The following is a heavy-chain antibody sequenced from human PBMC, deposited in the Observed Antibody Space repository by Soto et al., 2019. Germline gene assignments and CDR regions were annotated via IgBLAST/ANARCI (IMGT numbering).Heavy chain of an antibody. CDR3: ARDISGYGYAPYFDY. Sequence: PGGSLRLSCAASGFTFSSYWMSWVRQAPGKGLEWVANIKQDGSEKYYVDSVKGRFTISRDNAKNSLYMQMNSLSAEDTAVYYCARDISGYGYAPYFDYWGQGTLVTVSS. V-gene: IGHV3-7*01. J-gene: IGHJ4*02. D-gene: IGHD5-12*01. CDR1: GFTFSSYW. CDR2: IKQDGSEK.